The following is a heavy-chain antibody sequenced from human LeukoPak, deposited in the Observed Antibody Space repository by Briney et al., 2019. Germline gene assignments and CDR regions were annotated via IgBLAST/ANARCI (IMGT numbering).Heavy chain of an antibody. CDR2: ISGSGGST. Sequence: PGGSLRISCAASGFTFSSYAMSWVRQAPGKRLEWVSAISGSGGSTYYADSVKGRFTISRDNSKNTLYLQMNSLRAEDTAVYYCAKAPSGRLLATSVRYYFDYWGQGTLVTVSS. V-gene: IGHV3-23*01. CDR1: GFTFSSYA. J-gene: IGHJ4*02. CDR3: AKAPSGRLLATSVRYYFDY. D-gene: IGHD5-12*01.